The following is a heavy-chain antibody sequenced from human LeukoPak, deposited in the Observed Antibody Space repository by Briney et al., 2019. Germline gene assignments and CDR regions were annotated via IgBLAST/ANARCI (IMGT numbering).Heavy chain of an antibody. J-gene: IGHJ4*02. CDR2: IASSGSTI. V-gene: IGHV3-11*01. CDR1: GFTFSDYY. CDR3: ARRGAYYFDY. D-gene: IGHD3-10*01. Sequence: KAGGSLRLSCAASGFTFSDYYMTWIRQAPGKGLEWVSYIASSGSTIYYADSVKGRFTISRDNVKSSLYLQMNSLRAEDTAVYYCARRGAYYFDYWGQGTLVTVSS.